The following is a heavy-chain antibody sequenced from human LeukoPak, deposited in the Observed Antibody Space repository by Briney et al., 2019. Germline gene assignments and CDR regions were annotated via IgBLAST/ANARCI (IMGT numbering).Heavy chain of an antibody. D-gene: IGHD3-3*01. CDR1: GGSISGYY. CDR3: ARDFGVSRLDV. Sequence: SETLSLTCTVSGGSISGYYWSWIRQPAGKGLEWIGRIYTTGSTNYNPSLKSRVTMSVDTSKNQFSLRLSSVTAADTAVYYCARDFGVSRLDVWGKGTTATVSS. CDR2: IYTTGST. V-gene: IGHV4-4*07. J-gene: IGHJ6*04.